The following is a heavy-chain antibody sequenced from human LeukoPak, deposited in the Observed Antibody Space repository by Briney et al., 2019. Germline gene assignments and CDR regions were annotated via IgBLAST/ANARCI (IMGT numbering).Heavy chain of an antibody. CDR3: ARERLTLRAFDI. D-gene: IGHD1-1*01. V-gene: IGHV4-31*03. CDR1: GGSISSGGYY. Sequence: SETLSLTCTVSGGSISSGGYYWSWIRQHPGKGLEWIGYIYYSGSAYYNPSLKSRVTISVDTSKNQFSLRLSSVTAADTAVYYCARERLTLRAFDIWGQGTMVTVSS. CDR2: IYYSGSA. J-gene: IGHJ3*02.